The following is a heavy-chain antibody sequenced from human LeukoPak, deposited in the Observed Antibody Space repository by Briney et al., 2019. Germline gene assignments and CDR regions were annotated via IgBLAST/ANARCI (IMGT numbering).Heavy chain of an antibody. J-gene: IGHJ4*02. Sequence: SQTLSLTCAISGDSVSSNSAAWNWIRQSPSRGLEWLGRTYYRSRWYNDYAVSVKSRITISPDTSRNQFSLQPNSVTPEDTAVYYCARDTDYVVDYWGQGALVTVSS. CDR1: GDSVSSNSAA. V-gene: IGHV6-1*01. CDR3: ARDTDYVVDY. CDR2: TYYRSRWYN. D-gene: IGHD4-17*01.